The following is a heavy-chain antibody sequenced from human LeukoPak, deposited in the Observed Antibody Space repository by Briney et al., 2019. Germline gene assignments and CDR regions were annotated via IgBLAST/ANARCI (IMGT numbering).Heavy chain of an antibody. J-gene: IGHJ6*03. CDR2: INPNSGDT. Sequence: ASVKVSCKASGYTFTDYYIHWVRQAPGQGLEWMGWINPNSGDTNYAQKFQGRVTMTRDTSISTAYMELNNVRSDDTALYYCARAGTESKWGLPRADYYYMDVWGKGTTVTVSS. CDR1: GYTFTDYY. V-gene: IGHV1-2*02. D-gene: IGHD7-27*01. CDR3: ARAGTESKWGLPRADYYYMDV.